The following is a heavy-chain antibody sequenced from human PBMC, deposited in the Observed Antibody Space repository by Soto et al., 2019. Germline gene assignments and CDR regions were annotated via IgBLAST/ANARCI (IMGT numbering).Heavy chain of an antibody. Sequence: QLQLQESGPGLVKPSETLSLTCTVSGGSISSSIYYWGWIRQPPGEGLHWVGSVYHSGSTYYNPSLRSRVTISVDTSKNQFSLRLSSMTAADTAVYYCARPVGVEQQLVHDAFDLWGQGTMVAVSS. CDR3: ARPVGVEQQLVHDAFDL. CDR2: VYHSGST. D-gene: IGHD6-13*01. CDR1: GGSISSSIYY. J-gene: IGHJ3*01. V-gene: IGHV4-39*01.